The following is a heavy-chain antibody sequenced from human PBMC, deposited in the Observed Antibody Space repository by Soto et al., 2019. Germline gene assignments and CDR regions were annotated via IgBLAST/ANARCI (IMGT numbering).Heavy chain of an antibody. Sequence: VESLTSSCKSSGYSFPYYWIGLVLHMPGKGLEWMGIIYPGDSDTRYSPSFQGQVTISVDKSITTAYLQWSSLKASDTAMYYCAAPGDSSASSSFYNSWGQGTMVTVSS. V-gene: IGHV5-51*01. D-gene: IGHD3-22*01. CDR1: GYSFPYYW. CDR2: IYPGDSDT. CDR3: AAPGDSSASSSFYNS. J-gene: IGHJ4*02.